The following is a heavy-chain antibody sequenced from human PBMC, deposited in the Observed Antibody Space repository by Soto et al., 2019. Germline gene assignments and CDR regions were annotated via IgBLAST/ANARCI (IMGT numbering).Heavy chain of an antibody. V-gene: IGHV4-30-4*01. D-gene: IGHD3-22*01. CDR3: ASSFITMKVVAHDAFDI. CDR2: IYYSGST. Sequence: PSETLSLTCTVSGGSISSGDYYWSWIRQPPGKGLEWIGYIYYSGSTYYNPSLKSRVTISVDTSKNQFSLKLSSVTAADTAVYYCASSFITMKVVAHDAFDICGQGTMVTVS. CDR1: GGSISSGDYY. J-gene: IGHJ3*02.